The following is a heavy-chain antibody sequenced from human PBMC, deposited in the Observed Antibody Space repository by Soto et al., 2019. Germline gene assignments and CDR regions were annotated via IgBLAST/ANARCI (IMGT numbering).Heavy chain of an antibody. Sequence: GXXVKVSCKASAYTFSSYYMHCVRQAPGQGLEWMGIINPSGGSTSYAQKFQGRVTMTSDTSTSTVYMELSSLRSEDTAVYYCARKAYYYDAGSFDPWGQGTTVTVSS. D-gene: IGHD3-22*01. CDR3: ARKAYYYDAGSFDP. V-gene: IGHV1-46*03. CDR2: INPSGGST. J-gene: IGHJ6*02. CDR1: AYTFSSYY.